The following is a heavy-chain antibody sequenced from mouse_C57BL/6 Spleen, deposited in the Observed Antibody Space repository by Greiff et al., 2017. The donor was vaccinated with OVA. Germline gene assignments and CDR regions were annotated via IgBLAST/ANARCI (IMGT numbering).Heavy chain of an antibody. CDR2: IDPSDSYT. D-gene: IGHD2-5*01. CDR1: GYTFTSYW. J-gene: IGHJ2*01. V-gene: IGHV1-69*01. Sequence: QVQLQQPGAELVMPGASVKLSCKASGYTFTSYWMHWVKQRPGQGLEWIGEIDPSDSYTNYNQKFKGKSTLNVDKSSSTAYMQLSSLTSEDSAVYYCARAYYSNYFDYWGQGTTLTVSS. CDR3: ARAYYSNYFDY.